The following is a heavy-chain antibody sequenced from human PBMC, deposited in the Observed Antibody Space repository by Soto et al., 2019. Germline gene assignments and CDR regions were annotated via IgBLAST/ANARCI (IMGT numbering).Heavy chain of an antibody. D-gene: IGHD3-22*01. CDR1: GGSIRSGDSY. J-gene: IGHJ4*02. CDR2: IYYSGSA. Sequence: SETLSLTCTVSGGSIRSGDSYWSWIRQPPGKGLEWIGYIYYSGSAYYNPSLKSRVTISLDTSKNQFSLNLSSVTAADTAVYYCARTHYSDRSGTDYWGQGTLVTVSS. CDR3: ARTHYSDRSGTDY. V-gene: IGHV4-30-4*01.